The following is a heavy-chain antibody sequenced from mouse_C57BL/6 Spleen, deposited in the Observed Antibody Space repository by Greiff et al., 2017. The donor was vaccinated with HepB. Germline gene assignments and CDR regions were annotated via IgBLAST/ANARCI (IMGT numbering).Heavy chain of an antibody. D-gene: IGHD4-1*01. Sequence: VHVKQSGAELVRPGASVKLSCTASGFNIKDDYMHWVKQRPEQGLEWIGWIDPENGDTEYASKFQGKATITADTSSNTAYLQLSSLTSEDTAVYYCTTPFLGWGQGTLVTVSA. CDR2: IDPENGDT. J-gene: IGHJ3*02. V-gene: IGHV14-4*01. CDR3: TTPFLG. CDR1: GFNIKDDY.